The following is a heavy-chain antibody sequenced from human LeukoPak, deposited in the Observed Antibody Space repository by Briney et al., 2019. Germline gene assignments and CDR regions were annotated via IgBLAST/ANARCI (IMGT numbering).Heavy chain of an antibody. Sequence: GGSLRLSCAASGFTFSSYAMSWVRQAPGKGLEWVSAISGSGGSTYYADSVKGRFTISRDNSKNTLYLQMNSLRAEDTAVYYCAKASRSYGSGSYLSDWGQGTLVTVSS. V-gene: IGHV3-23*01. CDR1: GFTFSSYA. D-gene: IGHD3-10*01. CDR2: ISGSGGST. J-gene: IGHJ4*02. CDR3: AKASRSYGSGSYLSD.